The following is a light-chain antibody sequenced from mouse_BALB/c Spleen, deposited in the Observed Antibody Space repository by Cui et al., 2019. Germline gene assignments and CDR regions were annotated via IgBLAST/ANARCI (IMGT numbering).Light chain of an antibody. J-gene: IGKJ5*01. CDR2: NAK. CDR1: GNSHNY. CDR3: QHFWSTLLT. V-gene: IGKV12-41*01. Sequence: DIQMTQSPASLSASVGETVTITCRASGNSHNYLAWYQQKQGKSPQLLVYNAKTLADGVPSRFSGSGSGTQYSLKINSLQPEDFGSYYCQHFWSTLLTFGAGTKLELK.